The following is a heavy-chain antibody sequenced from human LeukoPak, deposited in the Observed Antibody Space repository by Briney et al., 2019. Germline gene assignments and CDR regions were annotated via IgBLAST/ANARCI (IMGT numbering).Heavy chain of an antibody. CDR2: ISRRGDTP. J-gene: IGHJ4*02. CDR3: AKPGFSASWYRNFDY. V-gene: IGHV3-23*01. D-gene: IGHD6-13*01. CDR1: GFTFSSYW. Sequence: GGSLRLSCAASGFTFSSYWMSWVRQAPGKGLEWVSTISRRGDTPYYADSVKGRFTISRDNSKNTLHLQMNSLRAEDTALYFCAKPGFSASWYRNFDYWGQGTLVTVAS.